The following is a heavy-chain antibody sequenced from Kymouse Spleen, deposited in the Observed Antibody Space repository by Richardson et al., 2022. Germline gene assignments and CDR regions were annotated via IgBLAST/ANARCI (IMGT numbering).Heavy chain of an antibody. V-gene: IGHV3-9*01. Sequence: EVQLVESGGGLVQPGRSLRLSCAASGFTFDDYAMHWVRQAPGKGLEWVSGISWNSGSIGYADSVKGRFTISRDNAKNSLYLQMNSLRAEDTALYYCAKARIAAAGSPFDYWGQGTLVTVSS. CDR1: GFTFDDYA. CDR3: AKARIAAAGSPFDY. CDR2: ISWNSGSI. J-gene: IGHJ4*02. D-gene: IGHD6-13*01.